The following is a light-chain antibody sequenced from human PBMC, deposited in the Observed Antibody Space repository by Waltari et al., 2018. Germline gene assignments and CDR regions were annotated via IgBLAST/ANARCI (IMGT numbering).Light chain of an antibody. CDR3: CSYAGRGTYV. J-gene: IGLJ1*01. Sequence: QSALTQPASVSGTPGPSITIPCSGTTRYVGSFALFSWYQQHPGEAPNLLICEVFKRPPDTSSRFSGAKSGSTASLTISGLQPEDEADYYCCSYAGRGTYVFGSGTKVTVL. CDR1: TRYVGSFAL. CDR2: EVF. V-gene: IGLV2-23*02.